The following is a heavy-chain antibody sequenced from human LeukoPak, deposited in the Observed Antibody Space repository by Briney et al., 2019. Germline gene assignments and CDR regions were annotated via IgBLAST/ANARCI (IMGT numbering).Heavy chain of an antibody. Sequence: GASVTVSCKASGGTFSSYAISWVRQAPGQGLEWMGGIIPIFGTANYAQKFQGRVTITTDESTSTAYMERSSLRSEDTAVYYCARSIDNRYGDYVSGAIYYWGQGTLVTVSS. J-gene: IGHJ4*02. D-gene: IGHD4-17*01. CDR1: GGTFSSYA. CDR3: ARSIDNRYGDYVSGAIYY. CDR2: IIPIFGTA. V-gene: IGHV1-69*05.